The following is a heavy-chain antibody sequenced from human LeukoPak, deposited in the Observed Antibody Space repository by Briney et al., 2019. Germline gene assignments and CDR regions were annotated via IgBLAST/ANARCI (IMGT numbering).Heavy chain of an antibody. CDR1: GFTSMNYA. Sequence: PGGSLRLSCAASGFTSMNYAMNWVRQAPGKGLEWVSVLIGSSGSTDYADSVKGRFTISRDTSKNTVFLQMNSLRAEDTAIYYCAKRGVVIRAVIIVGFHKEAYYFDYWGQGALVTVSS. V-gene: IGHV3-23*01. CDR3: AKRGVVIRAVIIVGFHKEAYYFDY. J-gene: IGHJ4*02. D-gene: IGHD3-10*01. CDR2: LIGSSGST.